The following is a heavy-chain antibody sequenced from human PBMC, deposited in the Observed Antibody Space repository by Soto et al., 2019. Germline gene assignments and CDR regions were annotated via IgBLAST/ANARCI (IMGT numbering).Heavy chain of an antibody. CDR1: GFTVSTDY. V-gene: IGHV3-53*02. J-gene: IGHJ4*02. CDR3: ARDHYDVGAARPGY. D-gene: IGHD6-6*01. CDR2: IYPGGNT. Sequence: VQLVETGGGLIQPGGSLRLSCAASGFTVSTDYMSWVRQAPGKGLEWVSLIYPGGNTYYADSVKGRFTISRDNSKNTLYLQMSSLRADDTAVYYCARDHYDVGAARPGYWGQGTLVTVSS.